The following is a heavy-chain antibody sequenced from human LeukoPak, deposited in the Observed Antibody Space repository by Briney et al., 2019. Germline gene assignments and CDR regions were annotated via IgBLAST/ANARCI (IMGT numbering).Heavy chain of an antibody. Sequence: GGPLRLSCAASGFTFSSYAMSWVRQAPGKGLEWVSAISGSGGSTYYADSVKGRFTISRDNSKNTLYLQMNSLRAEDTAVYYCAKDPSVVPAANWFDPWGQGTLVTVSS. CDR1: GFTFSSYA. V-gene: IGHV3-23*01. CDR2: ISGSGGST. J-gene: IGHJ5*02. CDR3: AKDPSVVPAANWFDP. D-gene: IGHD2-2*01.